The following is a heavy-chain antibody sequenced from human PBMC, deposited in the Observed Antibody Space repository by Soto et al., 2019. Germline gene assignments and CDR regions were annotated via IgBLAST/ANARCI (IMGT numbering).Heavy chain of an antibody. CDR3: ARERGYSSGWYEGGDAFDI. V-gene: IGHV1-69*01. CDR1: GGTFSSYA. CDR2: IIPIFGTA. J-gene: IGHJ3*02. Sequence: QVQLVQSGAEVKKPGSSVKVSCKASGGTFSSYAISWVRQAPGQGLEWMGGIIPIFGTANYAQKFQGRVTITADESTSTAYMELSSLRSEDTAVYYCARERGYSSGWYEGGDAFDIWGQGTMVTVSS. D-gene: IGHD6-19*01.